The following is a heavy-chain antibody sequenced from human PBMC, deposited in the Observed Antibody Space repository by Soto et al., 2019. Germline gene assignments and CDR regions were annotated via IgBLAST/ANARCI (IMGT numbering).Heavy chain of an antibody. CDR1: GYTFTSYA. CDR3: ATPNPLIAVAGFRPRTYGMDV. D-gene: IGHD6-19*01. J-gene: IGHJ6*02. V-gene: IGHV1-3*01. CDR2: INAGNGNT. Sequence: ASVKVSCKASGYTFTSYAMHWVRQAPGQRLEWMGWINAGNGNTRYSQKFQGRVTITRDTSASTAYMELSSLRSEDTAVYYCATPNPLIAVAGFRPRTYGMDVWGQGTTVTVSS.